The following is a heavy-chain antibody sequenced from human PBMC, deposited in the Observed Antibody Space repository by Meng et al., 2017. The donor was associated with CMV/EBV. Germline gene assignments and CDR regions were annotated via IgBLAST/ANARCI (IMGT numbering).Heavy chain of an antibody. D-gene: IGHD1-14*01. Sequence: VPGLVRPSQPLPLPFTGSGCSISSGDYYWHWIPQPPGNGLVWIGYIYYSGRTYYHPSLKSRVTISVDTSKNQFSLKLSSVTAADTAVYYCARVTSRVAGAFDYWGQGTLVTVSS. J-gene: IGHJ4*02. CDR2: IYYSGRT. CDR3: ARVTSRVAGAFDY. V-gene: IGHV4-30-4*08. CDR1: GCSISSGDYY.